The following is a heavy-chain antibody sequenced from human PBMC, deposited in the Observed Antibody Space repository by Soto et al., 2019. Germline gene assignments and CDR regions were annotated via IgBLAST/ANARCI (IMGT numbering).Heavy chain of an antibody. D-gene: IGHD2-8*01. V-gene: IGHV1-69*01. Sequence: QVQLVQSGAEVKKPVSSVKVSCKASGGTFSSYAISWVRQAPGQGLEWMGGIIPIFGTANYEQKFQGRVTITADESTSTAEMELSRLRSEDTAVYYCARVVSPGDPWGQGTRVTVSS. CDR3: ARVVSPGDP. CDR2: IIPIFGTA. J-gene: IGHJ5*02. CDR1: GGTFSSYA.